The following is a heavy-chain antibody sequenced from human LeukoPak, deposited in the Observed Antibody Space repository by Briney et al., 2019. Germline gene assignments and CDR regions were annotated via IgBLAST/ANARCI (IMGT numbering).Heavy chain of an antibody. CDR2: IYYSGST. CDR3: ARDRYSGYDGFGAFDI. J-gene: IGHJ3*02. Sequence: SETLSLTCTVSGGSISSSSYYWGWIRQPPGKGLEWIGSIYYSGSTYYNPSLKSRVTISVDTSKNQFSLKLSSVTAADTAVYYCARDRYSGYDGFGAFDIWGQGTMVTVSS. V-gene: IGHV4-39*07. CDR1: GGSISSSSYY. D-gene: IGHD5-12*01.